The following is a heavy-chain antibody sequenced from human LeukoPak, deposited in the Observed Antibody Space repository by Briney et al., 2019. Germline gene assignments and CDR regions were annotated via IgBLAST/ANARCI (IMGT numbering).Heavy chain of an antibody. CDR3: ARDTGYYDSPDI. CDR1: GGSISSYY. J-gene: IGHJ3*02. V-gene: IGHV4-59*01. Sequence: KPSETLSLTCTVSGGSISSYYWSWIRQPPGKGLEWIGYIYYSGSTNYNPSLKSRVTISVDTSKNQFSLKLSSVTAADTAVYYRARDTGYYDSPDIWGQGTMVTVSS. D-gene: IGHD3-22*01. CDR2: IYYSGST.